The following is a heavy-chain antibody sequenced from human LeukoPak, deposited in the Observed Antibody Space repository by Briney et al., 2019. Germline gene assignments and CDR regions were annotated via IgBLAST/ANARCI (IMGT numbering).Heavy chain of an antibody. CDR1: GGSFSGYY. Sequence: SETLSLACAVYGGSFSGYYWSWIRQPPGKGLEWIGEINHSGSTSYNPSLKSRVTISVDTSKNQFSLKLSSVTAADTAVYYCARTRYPFDYWGQGTPVTVSS. V-gene: IGHV4-34*01. CDR2: INHSGST. D-gene: IGHD1-14*01. J-gene: IGHJ4*02. CDR3: ARTRYPFDY.